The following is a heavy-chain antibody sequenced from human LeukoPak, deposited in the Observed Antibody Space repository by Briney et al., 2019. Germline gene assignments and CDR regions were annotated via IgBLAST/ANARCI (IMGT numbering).Heavy chain of an antibody. J-gene: IGHJ3*02. CDR2: ISSSSSYI. D-gene: IGHD2-2*01. CDR3: ATEAVPATSDAFDI. CDR1: GFTFSSYS. Sequence: GGSLRLSCAASGFTFSSYSMNWVRQAPGKGLEWVSSISSSSSYIYYADSVKGRFTISRDNAKNSLYLQMNSPRAAATAVYYCATEAVPATSDAFDIWGQGTMVTVSS. V-gene: IGHV3-21*01.